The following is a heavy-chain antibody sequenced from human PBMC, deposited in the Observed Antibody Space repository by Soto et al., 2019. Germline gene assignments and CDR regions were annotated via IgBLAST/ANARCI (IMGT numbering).Heavy chain of an antibody. CDR1: GFTVSSTY. CDR2: IYSGGST. J-gene: IGHJ4*02. Sequence: GGSLRLSCAASGFTVSSTYMSWVRQAPGKGLEWVSVIYSGGSTYYANSVKGRFTISRDNSKNTLYLQMGSLRAEVMAVYYCARGPGYYFDYWGQGTLVTVS. V-gene: IGHV3-53*05. CDR3: ARGPGYYFDY.